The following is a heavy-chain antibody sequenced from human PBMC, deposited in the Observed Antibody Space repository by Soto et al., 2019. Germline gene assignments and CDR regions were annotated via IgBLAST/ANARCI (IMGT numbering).Heavy chain of an antibody. V-gene: IGHV3-23*01. CDR2: ISGSGVTT. J-gene: IGHJ4*02. CDR1: GFTFSSQT. Sequence: GSLRLSCVASGFTFSSQTMSWVRQAPGKGLEWVSSISGSGVTTYYADSVKGRFTISRDNSKNMLYLQMDSLRAEDTALYYCAKLTTAWGQGTLVTVSS. CDR3: AKLTTA. D-gene: IGHD1-1*01.